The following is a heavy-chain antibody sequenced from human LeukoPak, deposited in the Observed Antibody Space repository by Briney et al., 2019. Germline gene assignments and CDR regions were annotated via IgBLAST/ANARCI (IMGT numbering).Heavy chain of an antibody. J-gene: IGHJ3*02. CDR2: IYYSGST. CDR1: GSSISSSSYY. D-gene: IGHD6-19*01. V-gene: IGHV4-39*01. CDR3: ARLVRGLGSGWYRGAFDI. Sequence: PSETLSLTCTVSGSSISSSSYYWGWIRQPPGKGLEWIGSIYYSGSTYYNPSLKSRVTISVDTSKNQFSLKLSSVTAADTAVCYCARLVRGLGSGWYRGAFDIWGQGTMVTVSS.